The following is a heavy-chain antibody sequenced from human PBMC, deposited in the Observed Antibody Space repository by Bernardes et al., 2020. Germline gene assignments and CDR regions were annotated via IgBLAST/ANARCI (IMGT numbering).Heavy chain of an antibody. V-gene: IGHV3-66*01. CDR3: ARVVVVAASYWYFDL. CDR1: GFTVSRNY. CDR2: IYNGGNT. J-gene: IGHJ2*01. D-gene: IGHD2-15*01. Sequence: SLRLSCAAPGFTVSRNYMSWVRQAPGKGLEWVSVIYNGGNTNYADSVKGRFTIARDNSRNTLYLQMNSLRAGDTAVYYCARVVVVAASYWYFDLWGRGTLVTVSS.